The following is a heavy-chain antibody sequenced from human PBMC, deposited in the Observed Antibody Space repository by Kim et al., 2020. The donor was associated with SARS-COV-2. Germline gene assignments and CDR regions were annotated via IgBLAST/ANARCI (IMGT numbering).Heavy chain of an antibody. CDR3: ARSQSSSWNDAFDI. D-gene: IGHD6-13*01. CDR2: ISSSSSYI. CDR1: GFTFSSYS. V-gene: IGHV3-21*01. J-gene: IGHJ3*02. Sequence: GGSLRLSCAASGFTFSSYSMNWVRQAPGKGLEWVSSISSSSSYIYYADSVKGRFTISRDNAKNSLYLQMNSLRAEDTAVYYCARSQSSSWNDAFDIWGQGTMVTVSS.